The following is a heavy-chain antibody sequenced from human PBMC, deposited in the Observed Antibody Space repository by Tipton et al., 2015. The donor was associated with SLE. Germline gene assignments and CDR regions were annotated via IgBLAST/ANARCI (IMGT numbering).Heavy chain of an antibody. CDR2: VYSSGTT. D-gene: IGHD6-13*01. V-gene: IGHV4-61*02. Sequence: TLSLTCTVSGASISSGSYSWNWIRQPAGKGLEGIGRVYSSGTTNYNSSLKSRVTISVDTSKNQFSLKLSSVTAADTAVYYCARDGGSSWSLDAFDTWGQGTMITVSS. CDR1: GASISSGSYS. CDR3: ARDGGSSWSLDAFDT. J-gene: IGHJ3*02.